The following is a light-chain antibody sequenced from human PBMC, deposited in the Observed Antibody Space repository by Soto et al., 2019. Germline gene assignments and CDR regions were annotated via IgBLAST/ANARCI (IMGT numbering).Light chain of an antibody. J-gene: IGKJ1*01. Sequence: EIVLTQSPGTLSLSPGERATLSCRASQSVSNNYLAWYQQKPSQAPRLLIYGASNRATGIPDRFTGSGSGTDFTLTISDVQPEDFALYYCHQRQSWPRTFGQGTKVDI. CDR2: GAS. V-gene: IGKV3-20*01. CDR1: QSVSNNY. CDR3: HQRQSWPRT.